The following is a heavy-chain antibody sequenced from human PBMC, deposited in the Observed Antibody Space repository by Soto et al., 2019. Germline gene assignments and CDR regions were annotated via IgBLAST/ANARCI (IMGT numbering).Heavy chain of an antibody. V-gene: IGHV3-53*02. CDR1: EFVVTVHY. Sequence: EMQLVETGGGLIQPGGSLRLSCVASEFVVTVHYVNWVRQAPGKGLEWVSIINTGGTTYYADSVRGRSTVSRDNFKNTIYLQMNNLRVDDTAIYYCAKDVQASGHIPPYVPSYAMDVWGQGTAVIVSS. CDR3: AKDVQASGHIPPYVPSYAMDV. J-gene: IGHJ6*02. D-gene: IGHD2-21*01. CDR2: INTGGTT.